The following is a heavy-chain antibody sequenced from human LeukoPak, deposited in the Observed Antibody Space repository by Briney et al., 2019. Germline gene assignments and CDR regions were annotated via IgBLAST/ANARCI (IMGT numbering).Heavy chain of an antibody. J-gene: IGHJ3*02. D-gene: IGHD6-19*01. CDR1: GFSFSDYA. Sequence: PGGSLRLSCEASGFSFSDYAMAWVRQAPGKGLEWVSSITGSGGTPSYADSVKGRFTISRDNSKNILYLQMGSLRAEDTAVYYCAKWGVEGSGWYKDAFDIWGQGTMVTVSS. V-gene: IGHV3-23*01. CDR3: AKWGVEGSGWYKDAFDI. CDR2: ITGSGGTP.